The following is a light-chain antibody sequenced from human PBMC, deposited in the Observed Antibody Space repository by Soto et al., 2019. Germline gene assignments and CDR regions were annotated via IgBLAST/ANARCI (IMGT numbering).Light chain of an antibody. CDR3: QQRSNWGGT. J-gene: IGKJ2*01. CDR2: DAS. V-gene: IGKV3-11*01. Sequence: ELVLTQSPATLSLSPGERATLSCRASQSVSSYLAWYQQKPGQAPRLLIYDASNRATGIPARFSGSGSGTDFTLTISSLEPEDFAVYYCQQRSNWGGTFGQGTKLEIK. CDR1: QSVSSY.